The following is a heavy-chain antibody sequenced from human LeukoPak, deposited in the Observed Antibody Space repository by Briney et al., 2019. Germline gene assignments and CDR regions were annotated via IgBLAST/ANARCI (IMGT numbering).Heavy chain of an antibody. Sequence: GGSLRLSCAASGFTFSSYWMSWVRQAPGKGLEWVANIKQDGSEKYYVDSVKGRFTISRDNSKNTLYLQMNSLRAEDTAVYYCARLLGGYSYGFFDYWGQGTLVTVSS. CDR1: GFTFSSYW. CDR2: IKQDGSEK. J-gene: IGHJ4*02. V-gene: IGHV3-7*01. D-gene: IGHD5-18*01. CDR3: ARLLGGYSYGFFDY.